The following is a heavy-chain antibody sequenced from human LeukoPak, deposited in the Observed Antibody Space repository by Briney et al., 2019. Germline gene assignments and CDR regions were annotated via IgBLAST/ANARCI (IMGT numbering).Heavy chain of an antibody. V-gene: IGHV3-23*01. J-gene: IGHJ3*02. CDR3: ASRTWVGAGYYAFDI. CDR2: RGSDGTP. D-gene: IGHD1-26*01. CDR1: GFTFSNHA. Sequence: GGSLGLSCAASGFTFSNHAVSWVRQAPGKGLEWVSARGSDGTPYYTDSLKGRFTISGDNSKNTVYLQLSSLRLEDTAVYYCASRTWVGAGYYAFDIWGQGTMVTVSS.